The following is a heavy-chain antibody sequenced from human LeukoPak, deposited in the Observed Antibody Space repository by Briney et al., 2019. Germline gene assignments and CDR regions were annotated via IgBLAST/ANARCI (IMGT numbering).Heavy chain of an antibody. Sequence: PSETLSLTCAVYGGSFSGYYWSWVRQPPGKGLEWIGEISHRGSTNFNPSLKSRVTISVDTSKNQFSLKLSSVTAVDTAVYYCARGRTTYDYVWGSYRPPDYWGQGTLVTVSS. J-gene: IGHJ4*02. D-gene: IGHD3-16*02. CDR2: ISHRGST. CDR3: ARGRTTYDYVWGSYRPPDY. V-gene: IGHV4-34*01. CDR1: GGSFSGYY.